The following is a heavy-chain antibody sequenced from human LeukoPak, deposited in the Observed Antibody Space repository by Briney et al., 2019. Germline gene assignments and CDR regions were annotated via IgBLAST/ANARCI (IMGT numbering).Heavy chain of an antibody. J-gene: IGHJ6*02. V-gene: IGHV4-34*01. D-gene: IGHD2-2*01. CDR1: GGAFSGYY. CDR3: ASGLRYCSSTSCYYYGMDV. CDR2: INHSGST. Sequence: SETLSLTCAVYGGAFSGYYWSWIRQPPGKGLEWIGEINHSGSTNYNPSLKSRVTISVDTSKNQFSLKLSSVTAADTAVYYCASGLRYCSSTSCYYYGMDVWGQGTTVTVSS.